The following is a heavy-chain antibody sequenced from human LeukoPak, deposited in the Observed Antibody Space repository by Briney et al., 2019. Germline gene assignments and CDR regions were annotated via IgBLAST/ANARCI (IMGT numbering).Heavy chain of an antibody. J-gene: IGHJ6*03. CDR1: GGSISSYY. CDR2: IYTSGST. D-gene: IGHD2-2*01. V-gene: IGHV4-4*07. CDR3: ARGPLVVPAAIESANYYYYYYMDV. Sequence: SETLSLTCTVSGGSISSYYWSWIRQPAGKGLEWIGRIYTSGSTNYNPSLKSRVTISVDTSKNQFSLKLSSVTAADTAVYYCARGPLVVPAAIESANYYYYYYMDVWGKGTTVTVSS.